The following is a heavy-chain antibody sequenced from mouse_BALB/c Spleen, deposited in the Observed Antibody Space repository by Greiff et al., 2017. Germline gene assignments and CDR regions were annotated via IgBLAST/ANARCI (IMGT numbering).Heavy chain of an antibody. CDR1: GFTFSSYA. D-gene: IGHD1-1*01. CDR3: ARHEDYGSSYRYFDV. Sequence: EVKLMESGGGLVKPGGSLKLSCAASGFTFSSYAMSWVRQTPEKRLEWVATISSGGSYTYYPDSVKGRFTISRDNAKNTLYLQMSSLRSEDTAMYYCARHEDYGSSYRYFDVWGAGTTVTVSS. V-gene: IGHV5-9-3*01. CDR2: ISSGGSYT. J-gene: IGHJ1*01.